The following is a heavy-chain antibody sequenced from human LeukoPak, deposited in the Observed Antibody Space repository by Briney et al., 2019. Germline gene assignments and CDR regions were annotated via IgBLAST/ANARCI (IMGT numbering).Heavy chain of an antibody. CDR1: GFTFSSPW. Sequence: GGSLTLSCAASGFTFSSPWMSWVRQAPGKGLEWVANIKEDGSEKYYVDSVKGRFTISRDNAKNSLYLQMNSLRAEDTAVYYCARAIGDYYYYFYMDVWGKGTTVTISS. V-gene: IGHV3-7*01. CDR2: IKEDGSEK. J-gene: IGHJ6*03. CDR3: ARAIGDYYYYFYMDV. D-gene: IGHD4-17*01.